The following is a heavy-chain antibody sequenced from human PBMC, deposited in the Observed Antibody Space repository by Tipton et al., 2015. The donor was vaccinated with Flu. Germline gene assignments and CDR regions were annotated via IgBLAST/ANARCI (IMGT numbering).Heavy chain of an antibody. CDR3: ARHIREPEVLMPSYFDY. Sequence: QLVQSGAEVKKPGESLKISRKGSGYSFSNYWIGWVRQMPGKGLEYMGIIYPGDSNNIYSPSFQGQVTISADRSTNTAYLQWSSLRASDTAMYSCARHIREPEVLMPSYFDYWGQGTLVTVSS. CDR1: GYSFSNYW. D-gene: IGHD2-8*01. CDR2: IYPGDSNN. J-gene: IGHJ4*02. V-gene: IGHV5-51*01.